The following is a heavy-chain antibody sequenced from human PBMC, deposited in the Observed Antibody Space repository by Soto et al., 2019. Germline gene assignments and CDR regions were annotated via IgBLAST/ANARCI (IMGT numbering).Heavy chain of an antibody. CDR1: GFTFSSYG. D-gene: IGHD3-16*01. CDR3: AKEFGGMDV. CDR2: ISYDGSNK. Sequence: PGGSLRLSCAASGFTFSSYGMHWVRQAPGKGLEWVAVISYDGSNKYYADSVKSRFTISRDNSKNTLYLQMNSLRAEDTAVYYCAKEFGGMDVWGQGTTVTVSS. J-gene: IGHJ6*02. V-gene: IGHV3-30*18.